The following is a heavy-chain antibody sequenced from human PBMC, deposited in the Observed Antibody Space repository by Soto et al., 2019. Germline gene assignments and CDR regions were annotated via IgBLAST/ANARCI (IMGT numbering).Heavy chain of an antibody. D-gene: IGHD6-13*01. Sequence: GGSLRLWCAASGYKCGGYAMSCVLQDPGKGLEWVSAISGSGGSTYYADSVKGRFTISRDNSKNTLYLQMNSLRAEDTAVYYCAKLGSSSWYRPFDYLGQGTLVTVSS. CDR2: ISGSGGST. CDR3: AKLGSSSWYRPFDY. J-gene: IGHJ4*02. V-gene: IGHV3-23*01. CDR1: GYKCGGYA.